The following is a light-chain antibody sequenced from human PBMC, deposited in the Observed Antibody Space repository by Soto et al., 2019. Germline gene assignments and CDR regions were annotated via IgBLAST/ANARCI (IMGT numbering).Light chain of an antibody. CDR3: LQRSDWWT. CDR1: QSVSSD. V-gene: IGKV3-11*01. J-gene: IGKJ1*01. CDR2: GAS. Sequence: EVVMTKYPATLSVSPGERATLSCRASQSVSSDLAWYQQKPGQAPRLLVYGASTRATGIPARFSGSGSGADFTLTISSLEPEDFAVYYCLQRSDWWTFGQGTKVDIK.